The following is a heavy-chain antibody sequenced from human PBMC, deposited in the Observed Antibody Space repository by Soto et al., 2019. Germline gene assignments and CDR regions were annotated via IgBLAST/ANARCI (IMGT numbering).Heavy chain of an antibody. V-gene: IGHV3-64*01. CDR1: GFTFSSYA. D-gene: IGHD6-13*01. J-gene: IGHJ5*02. CDR3: ARGNSSSLSQSANWFDP. Sequence: GGSLRLSCAASGFTFSSYAMHWVRQAPGKGLEYVSAISSNGGSTYYANSVKGRFTISRDNSKNTLYLQMGSLRAEDMAVYYCARGNSSSLSQSANWFDPWGQGTLVTVSS. CDR2: ISSNGGST.